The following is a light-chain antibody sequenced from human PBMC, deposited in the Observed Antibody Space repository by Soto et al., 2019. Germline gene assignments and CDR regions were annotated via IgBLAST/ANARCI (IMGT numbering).Light chain of an antibody. J-gene: IGLJ2*01. CDR3: SSYTTISTVV. Sequence: QSALTQPASVSGSPAQSITISCTGTGSDVGGYNFVSWYQQHPGKAPKLMIYEVSNRPSGVSNRFSGSKSGNMASLTISGLQAEDEAHYYCSSYTTISTVVFGGGTKLTVL. CDR2: EVS. V-gene: IGLV2-14*01. CDR1: GSDVGGYNF.